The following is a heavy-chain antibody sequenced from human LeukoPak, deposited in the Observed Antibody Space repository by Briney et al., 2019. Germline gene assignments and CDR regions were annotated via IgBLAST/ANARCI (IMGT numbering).Heavy chain of an antibody. J-gene: IGHJ6*02. V-gene: IGHV3-7*01. CDR3: ARYCGGDCCGMDV. CDR2: IKQDGSEK. CDR1: GFTFSSYW. D-gene: IGHD2-21*01. Sequence: GGSLRLSCAASGFTFSSYWMSWVRQAPGKGLEWVANIKQDGSEKHYADSVKGRFTISRDNAKNSLYLQMHSLRAEEMAVYYCARYCGGDCCGMDVWGQGTTVTVSS.